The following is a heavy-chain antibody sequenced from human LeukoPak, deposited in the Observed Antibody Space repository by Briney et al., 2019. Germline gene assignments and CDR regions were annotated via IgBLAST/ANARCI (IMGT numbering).Heavy chain of an antibody. D-gene: IGHD2-2*02. CDR3: AREVVPAAIHFDY. CDR2: IKQDGSEK. J-gene: IGHJ4*02. V-gene: IGHV3-7*01. Sequence: GGSLRLSCAASGFTFSSYWMSWVRQAPGKGLEWVANIKQDGSEKYYVDSVKGRFTISRDNAKNSLYLQMNSLRAEDTAVYYCAREVVPAAIHFDYWGQGTLVTVSS. CDR1: GFTFSSYW.